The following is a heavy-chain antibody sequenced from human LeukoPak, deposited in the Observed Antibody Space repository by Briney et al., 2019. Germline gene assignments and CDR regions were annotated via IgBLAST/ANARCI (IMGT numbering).Heavy chain of an antibody. V-gene: IGHV4-31*03. D-gene: IGHD4/OR15-4a*01. Sequence: SQTLSLTCTVSGGSISSGGYYWSWIRQHPGKGLEWIGYIYYSGSTYYNPSLKSRVTISVDTYKNQFSLKLSSVTAADTAVYYCARGIPGLYYFDYWGQGTLVTVSS. CDR3: ARGIPGLYYFDY. CDR1: GGSISSGGYY. CDR2: IYYSGST. J-gene: IGHJ4*02.